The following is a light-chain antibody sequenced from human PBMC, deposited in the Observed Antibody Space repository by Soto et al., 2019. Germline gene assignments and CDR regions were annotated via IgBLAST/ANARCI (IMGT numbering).Light chain of an antibody. CDR2: GAS. V-gene: IGKV3-15*01. J-gene: IGKJ5*01. CDR1: QSVGSN. CDR3: QQCDNWPLIT. Sequence: EIVMTQSPATLSVSPVESATLSCRASQSVGSNLAWYQYKPGQAPRLLIYGASIRATGVPARFSGSGSGTAFTLTITSLQSEDFALYYCQQCDNWPLITFGQGTRLEIK.